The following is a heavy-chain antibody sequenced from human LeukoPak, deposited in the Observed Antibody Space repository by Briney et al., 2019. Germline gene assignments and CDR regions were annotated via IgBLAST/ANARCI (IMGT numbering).Heavy chain of an antibody. D-gene: IGHD6-25*01. J-gene: IGHJ6*03. CDR2: INSDGSST. CDR3: ARDRGRYYMDV. CDR1: GFTFSSYW. V-gene: IGHV3-74*01. Sequence: GGSLRLSCAASGFTFSSYWMHWVRQAPGKGLVWVSRINSDGSSTSYADSVKGRFTISRENAKNSLYLQMNSLRAGATAVYYCARDRGRYYMDVWGKGTTVTISS.